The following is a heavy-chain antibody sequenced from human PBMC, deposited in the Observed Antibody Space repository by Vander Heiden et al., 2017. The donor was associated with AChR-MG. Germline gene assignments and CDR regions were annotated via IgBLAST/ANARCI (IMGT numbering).Heavy chain of an antibody. D-gene: IGHD3-10*01. CDR3: ARDWEGSSRWKWLDP. CDR2: TNPSTAGST. J-gene: IGHJ5*02. Sequence: QVQLVQSETEVKKPGASVKVSCKASGYRFIDYYMHWVRQAPGQGLGWMAVTNPSTAGSTNYAQKFKGRLIVTRDTSTSTVYMELSSLTYEDTAVYYCARDWEGSSRWKWLDPWGQGTLVTVSS. CDR1: GYRFIDYY. V-gene: IGHV1-46*01.